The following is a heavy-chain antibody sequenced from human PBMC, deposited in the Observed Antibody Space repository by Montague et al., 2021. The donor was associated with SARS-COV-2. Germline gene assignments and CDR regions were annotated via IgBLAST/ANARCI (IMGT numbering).Heavy chain of an antibody. D-gene: IGHD3-22*01. CDR2: INHRGTS. CDR1: NGSFGDSF. Sequence: SETLSLTCAFNNGSFGDSFSPSINRPPGNTLEWICEINHRGTSPYTPSLNSRVSIYVNTSRNQFSLYLGSVTAADTAVYYCARGRQHFNMIVVVMTGGEYYLDYCG. J-gene: IGHJ4*01. V-gene: IGHV4-34*01. CDR3: ARGRQHFNMIVVVMTGGEYYLDY.